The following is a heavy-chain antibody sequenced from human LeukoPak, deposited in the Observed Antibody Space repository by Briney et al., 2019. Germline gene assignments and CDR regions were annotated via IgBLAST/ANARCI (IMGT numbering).Heavy chain of an antibody. Sequence: PGRSLRLSCVASGFTFSSYAMHWVRQAPGKGLEWVAVISYDGSNKYYADSVKGRFTISRDNSKDTLYLQMNSLRAEDTAVYYCASPGPGMVRGVIGFDYWGQGTLVTVSS. J-gene: IGHJ4*02. D-gene: IGHD3-10*01. CDR1: GFTFSSYA. V-gene: IGHV3-30*04. CDR2: ISYDGSNK. CDR3: ASPGPGMVRGVIGFDY.